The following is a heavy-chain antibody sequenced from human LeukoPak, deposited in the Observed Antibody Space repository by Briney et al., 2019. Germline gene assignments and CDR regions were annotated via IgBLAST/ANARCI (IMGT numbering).Heavy chain of an antibody. CDR1: GGTFSSYA. Sequence: SVKVSCKASGGTFSSYAISWVRQAPGQGLEWMGGIIPIFGTANYAQKFQGRVTITADKSTSTAYMELSSLRSEDTAVYYCARAGWLQYYYFDYWGQGTLVTVSS. D-gene: IGHD5-24*01. J-gene: IGHJ4*02. V-gene: IGHV1-69*06. CDR2: IIPIFGTA. CDR3: ARAGWLQYYYFDY.